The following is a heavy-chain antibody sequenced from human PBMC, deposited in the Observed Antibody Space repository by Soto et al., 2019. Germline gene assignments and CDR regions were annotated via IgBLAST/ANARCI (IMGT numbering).Heavy chain of an antibody. CDR1: GFTFSSYW. CDR3: ARRSDSAYAFDI. J-gene: IGHJ3*02. Sequence: EVQLVESGGGLVQPGGSLRLSCAASGFTFSSYWMHWVRQAPGKGLVWVSRINSDGSSTSYADSVKGRFTISRDNAKNTLYLQMNSLRAEDTAVYYCARRSDSAYAFDIWGQGTMVTVSS. D-gene: IGHD3-22*01. CDR2: INSDGSST. V-gene: IGHV3-74*01.